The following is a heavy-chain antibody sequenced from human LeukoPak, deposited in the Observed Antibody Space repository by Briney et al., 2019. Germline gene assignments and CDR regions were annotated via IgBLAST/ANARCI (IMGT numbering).Heavy chain of an antibody. CDR1: GYSFTSYW. Sequence: GESLKISCKGSGYSFTSYWIGWVRQMPGKGLEWMGIIYPGDSDTRYSPSFQGQVTISADKSISTAYLQWSSLKASGTAMYYCARSKGRYSSGYYYDYYYGMDVWGQGTTVTVSS. V-gene: IGHV5-51*01. CDR3: ARSKGRYSSGYYYDYYYGMDV. D-gene: IGHD3-22*01. CDR2: IYPGDSDT. J-gene: IGHJ6*02.